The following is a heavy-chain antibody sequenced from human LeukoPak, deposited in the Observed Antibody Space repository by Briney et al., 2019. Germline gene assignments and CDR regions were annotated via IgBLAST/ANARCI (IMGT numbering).Heavy chain of an antibody. Sequence: ASVKVSCKASGGTFSSYAISWVRQAPGQGLEWMGIIKPSGGSTNYAQNFQGRVTMTSDTSTSTVYMELSGLRSEDTAVYYCARVRDGYNDAYDIWGQGTMVTVPS. V-gene: IGHV1-46*01. CDR3: ARVRDGYNDAYDI. D-gene: IGHD5-24*01. CDR2: IKPSGGST. CDR1: GGTFSSYA. J-gene: IGHJ3*02.